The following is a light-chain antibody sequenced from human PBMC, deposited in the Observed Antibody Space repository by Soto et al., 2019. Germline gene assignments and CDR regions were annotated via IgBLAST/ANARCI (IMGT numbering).Light chain of an antibody. CDR1: QSICSY. CDR3: QQSYSTPRT. CDR2: AAS. J-gene: IGKJ1*01. V-gene: IGKV1-39*01. Sequence: DIQMTQSPSSLSASVGDRATITCRASQSICSYLNWYQQKPGKAPKLLIYAASSLQSGVPSRFSGSGSGTDFPLTISSLQPEDFATYYCQQSYSTPRTFGQGTKVEIK.